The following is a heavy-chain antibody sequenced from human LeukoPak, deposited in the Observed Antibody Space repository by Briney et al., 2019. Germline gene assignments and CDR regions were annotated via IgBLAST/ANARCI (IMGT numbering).Heavy chain of an antibody. CDR2: IYYGGPT. Sequence: SETLSLTCAVSGDSISTGNWWSWVRQPPGKGLEWIGEIYYGGPTNYNPSLKSRVTISVDKSKNQFSLKVSSVTAADTAVYYCARDYGSGSSFDYWGQGTLVTVSS. V-gene: IGHV4-4*02. CDR1: GDSISTGNW. D-gene: IGHD3-10*01. CDR3: ARDYGSGSSFDY. J-gene: IGHJ4*02.